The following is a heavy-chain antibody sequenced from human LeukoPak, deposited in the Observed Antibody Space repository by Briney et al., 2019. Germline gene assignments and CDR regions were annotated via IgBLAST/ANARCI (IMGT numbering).Heavy chain of an antibody. CDR3: AKYYSGSSPHN. CDR1: GFSFSNYA. D-gene: IGHD3-10*01. J-gene: IGHJ4*02. CDR2: ISAGGSGT. V-gene: IGHV3-23*01. Sequence: GGSLRLSCAASGFSFSNYAMTWVRQAPGKGLEWVSGISAGGSGTYYADHVKGRFTISRDNTKNTLYLQMNTLRAEDTAVYYCAKYYSGSSPHNWGQGTLVTVSP.